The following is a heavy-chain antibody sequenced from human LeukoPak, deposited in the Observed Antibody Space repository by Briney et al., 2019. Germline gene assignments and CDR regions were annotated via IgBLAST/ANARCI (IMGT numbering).Heavy chain of an antibody. CDR3: AMXXFXGVIAK. CDR1: GGSISSYY. J-gene: IGHJ4*02. V-gene: IGHV4-59*01. D-gene: IGHD3-16*02. CDR2: IYYSGST. Sequence: PSETLSLTCTVSGGSISSYYWSWIRQPPGKGLEWIGYIYYSGSTNYNPSLKSRVTISVDTSKNQFSLKLSSVTAADTAVYYCAMXXFXGVIAKWGQGTLVTVSS.